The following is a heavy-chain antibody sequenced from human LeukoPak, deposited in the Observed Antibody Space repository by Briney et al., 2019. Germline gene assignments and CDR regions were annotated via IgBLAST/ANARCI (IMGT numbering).Heavy chain of an antibody. CDR3: ARDIVVVPAARVGRWFDP. CDR2: INPNSGGT. J-gene: IGHJ5*02. CDR1: GGTFSSYA. Sequence: ASVKVSCKASGGTFSSYAISWVRQAPGQGLEWMGWINPNSGGTNYAQKFQGRVTMTRDTSISTAYMELSRLRSDDTAVYYCARDIVVVPAARVGRWFDPWGQGTLVTVSS. V-gene: IGHV1-2*02. D-gene: IGHD2-2*01.